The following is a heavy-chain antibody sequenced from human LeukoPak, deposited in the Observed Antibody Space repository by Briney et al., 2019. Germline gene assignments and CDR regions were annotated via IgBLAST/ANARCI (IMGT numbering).Heavy chain of an antibody. D-gene: IGHD1-26*01. CDR2: INPNSGGT. CDR3: ARDRATAGDAFDI. CDR1: GYIFTDYY. Sequence: GASVKVSCKASGYIFTDYYMHWVRQAPGQGLEWMGWINPNSGGTNYAQKFQGRVTMTRDTSISTAYMELSRLRSDDTAVYYCARDRATAGDAFDIWGQGTMVTVSS. V-gene: IGHV1-2*02. J-gene: IGHJ3*02.